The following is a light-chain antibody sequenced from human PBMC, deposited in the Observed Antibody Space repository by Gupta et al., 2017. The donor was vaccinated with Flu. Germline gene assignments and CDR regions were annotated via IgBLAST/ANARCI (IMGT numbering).Light chain of an antibody. V-gene: IGLV2-8*01. CDR3: SSFAGSNTYV. Sequence: QPALTQPPSASGSPGQSVTISCPGTSSDVGGHNYVSWYQHHPGKDPKVMIYEVSKRPSGVPDRFSGSKSGNTASLTVSGLQAEDEADYYCSSFAGSNTYVFGTGTKVTVL. CDR1: SSDVGGHNY. CDR2: EVS. J-gene: IGLJ1*01.